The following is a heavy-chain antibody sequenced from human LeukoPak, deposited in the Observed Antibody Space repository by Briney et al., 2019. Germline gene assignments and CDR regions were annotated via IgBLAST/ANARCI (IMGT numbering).Heavy chain of an antibody. CDR1: GYSFTSYW. J-gene: IGHJ4*02. CDR2: ISGSGGST. D-gene: IGHD2-2*01. Sequence: GESLKISCKGSGYSFTSYWIGWVRQAPGKGLEWVSAISGSGGSTYYADSVKGRFTISRDNSKNTLYLQMNSLRAEDTAVYYCAKDSAEYCSSTSCSWFDYWGQGTLVTVSS. V-gene: IGHV3-23*01. CDR3: AKDSAEYCSSTSCSWFDY.